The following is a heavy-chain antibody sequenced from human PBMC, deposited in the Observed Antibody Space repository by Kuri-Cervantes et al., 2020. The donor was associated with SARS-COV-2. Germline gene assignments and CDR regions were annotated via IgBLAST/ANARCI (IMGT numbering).Heavy chain of an antibody. V-gene: IGHV3-30-3*02. Sequence: GGSLRLSCAASGFTFSSYAMSWVRQAPGKGLEWVAVISYDGSNKYYADSVKGRFTISRDNSKNTLYLQMNSLRAEDTAVYYCAKSPTTVTTFDNWFDPWGQGTLVTDSS. D-gene: IGHD4-11*01. CDR3: AKSPTTVTTFDNWFDP. CDR1: GFTFSSYA. J-gene: IGHJ5*02. CDR2: ISYDGSNK.